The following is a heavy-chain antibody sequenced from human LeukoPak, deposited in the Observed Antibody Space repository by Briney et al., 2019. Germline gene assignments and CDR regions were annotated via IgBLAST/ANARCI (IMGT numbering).Heavy chain of an antibody. D-gene: IGHD5-18*01. J-gene: IGHJ6*03. CDR2: INYSGNT. CDR1: GDSISSYY. Sequence: SETLSLTCTVSGDSISSYYWSWIRQPPGEGLHWIGYINYSGNTKYNPSLKSRLTISIDMSKNQFSLKLTSVTAADTAVYYCARAPKYSYYYYMDVWGKGTTVTVSS. CDR3: ARAPKYSYYYYMDV. V-gene: IGHV4-59*01.